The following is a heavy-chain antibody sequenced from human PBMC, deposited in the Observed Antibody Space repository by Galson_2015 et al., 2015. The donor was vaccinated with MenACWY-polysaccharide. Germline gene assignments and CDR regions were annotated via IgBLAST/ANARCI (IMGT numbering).Heavy chain of an antibody. D-gene: IGHD6-19*01. V-gene: IGHV3-9*01. CDR1: GFTFDDHA. J-gene: IGHJ4*02. CDR2: ISWNSGSI. Sequence: SLRLSCAASGFTFDDHAMHWVRQAPGKGLEWVSGISWNSGSIGYADSVKGRFTISRDNAKNSLYLQMNSLRAEDTALYYCAKDLRSYSSGGWNWGQGTLVTVSS. CDR3: AKDLRSYSSGGWN.